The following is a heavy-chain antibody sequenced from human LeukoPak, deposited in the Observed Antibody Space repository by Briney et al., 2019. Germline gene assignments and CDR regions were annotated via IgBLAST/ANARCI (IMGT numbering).Heavy chain of an antibody. CDR2: ISGSGGST. CDR3: AKESGYYGSGSSDY. J-gene: IGHJ4*02. CDR1: GFTFSSYA. Sequence: GGSLRPSCAASGFTFSSYAMSWVRQAPGKGLEWVSSISGSGGSTYYADSVKGRFTISRDNSKNTLYLQMNSLRAEDTAVYYCAKESGYYGSGSSDYWGQGTLVTVSS. D-gene: IGHD3-10*01. V-gene: IGHV3-23*01.